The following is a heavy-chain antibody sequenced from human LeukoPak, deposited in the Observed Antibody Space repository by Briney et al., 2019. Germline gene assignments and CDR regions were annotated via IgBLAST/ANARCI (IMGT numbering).Heavy chain of an antibody. J-gene: IGHJ4*02. CDR1: GGFISSYY. V-gene: IGHV4-59*01. D-gene: IGHD6-19*01. CDR2: IYYSGST. CDR3: ARDASVAGGFDY. Sequence: SETLSPTCTVSGGFISSYYWSWIRQPPGKGLEWIGYIYYSGSTNYNPSLKSRVTISVDTSKNQFSLKLSSVTAADTAVYYCARDASVAGGFDYWGQGTLVTVSS.